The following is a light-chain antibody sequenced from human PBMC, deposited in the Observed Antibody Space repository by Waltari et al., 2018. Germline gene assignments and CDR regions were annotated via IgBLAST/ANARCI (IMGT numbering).Light chain of an antibody. Sequence: VLTQSPGTLSLSPGVRATLSCRASQSVSSSYLAWYQQKPGQPPRLLIYGASSRATGIPDRFSGSGSGTDFTLTISRLEPEDFAVYYCQQFGTSIYTFGQGTRLEIK. V-gene: IGKV3-20*01. J-gene: IGKJ2*01. CDR1: QSVSSSY. CDR2: GAS. CDR3: QQFGTSIYT.